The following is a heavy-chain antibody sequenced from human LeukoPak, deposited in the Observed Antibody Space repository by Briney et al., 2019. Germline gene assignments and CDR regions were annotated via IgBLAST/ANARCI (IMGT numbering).Heavy chain of an antibody. CDR1: GFTVSSNY. CDR3: AKGRDVVVPAPGTG. CDR2: IGGSGGST. Sequence: GGSLRLSCAASGFTVSSNYMSWVRQAPGKGLEWVSAIGGSGGSTYYADSVKGRFTISRDNSKNTLYLQMNSLRAEDTAVYYCAKGRDVVVPAPGTGWGQGTLVTVSS. V-gene: IGHV3-23*01. D-gene: IGHD2-2*01. J-gene: IGHJ4*02.